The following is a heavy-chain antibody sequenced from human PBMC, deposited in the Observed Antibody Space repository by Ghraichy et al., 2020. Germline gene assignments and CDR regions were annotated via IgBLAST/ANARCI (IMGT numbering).Heavy chain of an antibody. Sequence: SEPLSLTCTVSGGSISSYYWSWIRQPPGKGLEWIGYIYYSGSTNYNPSLKSRVTISVDTSKNQFSLKLSSVTAADTAVYYCARDLYYYDSSGYYYRAFDIWGQGTMVTVSS. CDR3: ARDLYYYDSSGYYYRAFDI. CDR1: GGSISSYY. D-gene: IGHD3-22*01. V-gene: IGHV4-59*01. J-gene: IGHJ3*02. CDR2: IYYSGST.